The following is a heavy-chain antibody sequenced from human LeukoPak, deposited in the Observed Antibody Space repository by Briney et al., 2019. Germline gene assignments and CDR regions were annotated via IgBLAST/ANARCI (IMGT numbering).Heavy chain of an antibody. D-gene: IGHD6-13*01. CDR3: ARLRRAKIAAAGSYYFDY. V-gene: IGHV5-51*01. J-gene: IGHJ4*02. Sequence: GESLKISCKGSGDSFTSYWIGWVRQMPGKGLEWMGIIYPGDSDTRYSPSFQGQVTISADKSITTAYLQWSSLKASDTAMYYCARLRRAKIAAAGSYYFDYWGQGTLVTVSS. CDR2: IYPGDSDT. CDR1: GDSFTSYW.